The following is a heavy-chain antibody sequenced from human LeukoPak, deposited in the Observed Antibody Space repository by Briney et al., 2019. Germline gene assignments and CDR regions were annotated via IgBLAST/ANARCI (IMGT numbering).Heavy chain of an antibody. CDR2: ISGSGHTI. CDR1: GFTFSDSY. CDR3: AQTGRNNYFDS. V-gene: IGHV3-11*01. J-gene: IGHJ5*01. Sequence: KTGGSLRLSCAASGFTFSDSYMSWIRQAPGEGLDWLACISGSGHTIYYAESVRGRFTISRDNAKNSLYLQLNSLRPEDTAVYYCAQTGRNNYFDSWGQGTLVTVSS.